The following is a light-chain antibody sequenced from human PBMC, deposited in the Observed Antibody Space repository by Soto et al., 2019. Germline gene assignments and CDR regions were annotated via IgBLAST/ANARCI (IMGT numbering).Light chain of an antibody. Sequence: QSALTQPASVSGSPGQSITISCTGTSSDVGSYNLVSWYQQHPGKAPKLMISEVSKRPSGISDRFSGSKSGSTASLTISGLQAEDEADYYCCSYAGTSTHTVFGGGTQVTVL. CDR3: CSYAGTSTHTV. CDR1: SSDVGSYNL. J-gene: IGLJ7*01. V-gene: IGLV2-23*02. CDR2: EVS.